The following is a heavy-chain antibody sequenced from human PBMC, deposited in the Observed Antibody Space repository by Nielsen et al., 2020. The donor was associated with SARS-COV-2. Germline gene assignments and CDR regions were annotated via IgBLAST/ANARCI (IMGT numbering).Heavy chain of an antibody. J-gene: IGHJ4*02. Sequence: SETLSLTCTVSGGSISSSSYYWSWIRQPPGKGLEWIGYIYYSGSTNYNPSLKSRVTISVDTSKNQFSLKLSSVTAADTAVYYCARVLLGYFDYWGQGTLVTVSS. CDR2: IYYSGST. CDR1: GGSISSSSYY. D-gene: IGHD3-10*01. CDR3: ARVLLGYFDY. V-gene: IGHV4-61*01.